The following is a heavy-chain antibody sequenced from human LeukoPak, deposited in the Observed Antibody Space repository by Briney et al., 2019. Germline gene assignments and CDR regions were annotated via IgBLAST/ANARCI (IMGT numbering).Heavy chain of an antibody. CDR2: ISNSGTT. V-gene: IGHV4-59*01. CDR3: ARVVRGAVTSNCFDP. J-gene: IGHJ5*02. Sequence: PSETLSLTCTVSGGSINDYYWTWIRQAPGKGPEWIGYISNSGTTDYNPSLKSRVTMSVDTSNNEFSLRLTSVTAADTAMYYCARVVRGAVTSNCFDPWGQGTLVTVSS. CDR1: GGSINDYY. D-gene: IGHD4-17*01.